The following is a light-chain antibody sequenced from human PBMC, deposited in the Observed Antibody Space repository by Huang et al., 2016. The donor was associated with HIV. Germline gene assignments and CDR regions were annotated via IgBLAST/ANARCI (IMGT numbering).Light chain of an antibody. V-gene: IGKV1-NL1*01. Sequence: DIQMTQSPSSLSASVGDRVTIICRASQGIRKSLACYQQKPGKAPKLLLYATSKLESGVPSRFSGSGSGTHYTLTISTLQPEDLATYYCQQYQSVPWTFGQGTKVAI. CDR1: QGIRKS. CDR2: ATS. J-gene: IGKJ1*01. CDR3: QQYQSVPWT.